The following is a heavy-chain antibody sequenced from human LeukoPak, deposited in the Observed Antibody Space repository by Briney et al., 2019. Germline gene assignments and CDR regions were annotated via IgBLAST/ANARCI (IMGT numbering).Heavy chain of an antibody. J-gene: IGHJ4*02. CDR3: ARVEYSSSAPLFDY. CDR1: GGSISSYY. Sequence: SETLSLTCTVSGGSISSYYWTWIRQPPGKGLEWIGYIYHSGGTNYNPSLKSRVTISVDTSKNQFSLKQSSVTAADTAVYYCARVEYSSSAPLFDYWGQGTLVTVSS. V-gene: IGHV4-59*01. D-gene: IGHD6-6*01. CDR2: IYHSGGT.